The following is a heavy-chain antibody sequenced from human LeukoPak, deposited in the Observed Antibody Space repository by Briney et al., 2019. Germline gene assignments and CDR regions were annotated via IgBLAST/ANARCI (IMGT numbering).Heavy chain of an antibody. V-gene: IGHV1-46*01. Sequence: ASVKVSCKASGYTFTSYYMHWVRQAPGQGLEWMGIINPSGGSTSYAQKFQGRVTMTRDMSTSTVYMELSSLRSGDTAVYYCARDRWERYYYYYMDVWGKGTTVTVSS. CDR1: GYTFTSYY. D-gene: IGHD1-26*01. J-gene: IGHJ6*03. CDR3: ARDRWERYYYYYMDV. CDR2: INPSGGST.